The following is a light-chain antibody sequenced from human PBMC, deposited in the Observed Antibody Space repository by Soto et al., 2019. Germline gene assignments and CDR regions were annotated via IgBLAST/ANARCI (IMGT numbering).Light chain of an antibody. CDR2: SAS. J-gene: IGKJ3*01. CDR1: QGISRW. Sequence: DIQMTQLPSSMSASVGDRVTITCRASQGISRWLAWYHQKPGKAPNLLIYSASTLHSGVPSGFSGSGSGTDFTLTISSLQPEDFGTYYCQQANSFPLTFGHGTKVDMK. CDR3: QQANSFPLT. V-gene: IGKV1-12*01.